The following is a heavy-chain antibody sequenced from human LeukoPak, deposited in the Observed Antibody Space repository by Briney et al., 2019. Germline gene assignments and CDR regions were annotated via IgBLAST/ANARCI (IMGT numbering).Heavy chain of an antibody. CDR1: GDSVSSNSAA. CDR2: TYYRSKWYN. J-gene: IGHJ4*02. Sequence: SQTLSLTFAISGDSVSSNSAAWNWIRQSPSRGLEWLGRTYYRSKWYNDYAVSVKSRITLNPDTSKNQFSLQLNSVTPEDTAVYYCARANERMGATNFDYWGQGTLVTVSS. CDR3: ARANERMGATNFDY. V-gene: IGHV6-1*01. D-gene: IGHD1-26*01.